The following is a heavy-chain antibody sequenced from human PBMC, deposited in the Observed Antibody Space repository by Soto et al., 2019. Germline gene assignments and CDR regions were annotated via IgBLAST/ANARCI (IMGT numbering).Heavy chain of an antibody. CDR2: MYHSGNT. J-gene: IGHJ4*02. D-gene: IGHD3-10*01. V-gene: IGHV4-4*02. CDR1: GGSISSDNW. CDR3: ARASASSMLRGVIIN. Sequence: QVQLQESGPGLVKPSGTLSLTCAVSGGSISSDNWWSWVRQPPGKGLEWIGEMYHSGNTNYNPSLKSRVTISVDESKNQFSMKMTSVTAADTALYYCARASASSMLRGVIINWGQGTQVTVSS.